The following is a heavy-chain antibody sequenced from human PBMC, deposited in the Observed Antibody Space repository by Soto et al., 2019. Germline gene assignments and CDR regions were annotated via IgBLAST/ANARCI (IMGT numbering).Heavy chain of an antibody. Sequence: GGSLRLSCAASGFTFSSYWMSWVRQAPGKGLEWVANIKQDGSEKYYVDSVKGRFTISRDNAKNSLYLQMNSLRAEDTAVYYCARVLFCRGGSCYFGFFGLDPWGKETLSTVPS. CDR3: ARVLFCRGGSCYFGFFGLDP. CDR2: IKQDGSEK. D-gene: IGHD2-15*01. CDR1: GFTFSSYW. V-gene: IGHV3-7*01. J-gene: IGHJ5*02.